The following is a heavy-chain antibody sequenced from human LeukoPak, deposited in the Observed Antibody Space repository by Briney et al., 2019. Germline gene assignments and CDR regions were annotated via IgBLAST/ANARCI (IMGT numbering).Heavy chain of an antibody. D-gene: IGHD4-17*01. CDR2: IIPIFGTA. CDR1: GGTFSSYA. V-gene: IGHV1-69*05. J-gene: IGHJ4*02. Sequence: SVKVSCKASGGTFSSYAISWVRQAPGQGLGWMGGIIPIFGTANYAQKFQGRVTMTTDTSTSTAYMELRSLRSDDTAVYYCARDYRGDYGDYVPFDYWGQGTLVTVSS. CDR3: ARDYRGDYGDYVPFDY.